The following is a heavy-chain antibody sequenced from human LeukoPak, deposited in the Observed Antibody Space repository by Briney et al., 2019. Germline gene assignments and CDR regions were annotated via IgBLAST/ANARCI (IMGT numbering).Heavy chain of an antibody. V-gene: IGHV1-2*02. J-gene: IGHJ6*02. CDR1: GYTFTGYY. Sequence: ASVKVSCKASGYTFTGYYMHWVRQAPGQGLEWMGWINPNSGGTNYAQKFRGRVTMTRDTSISTAYMELSRLRSDDTAVYYCARDRSSKGYYYYGMDVWGQGTTVTVSS. D-gene: IGHD6-13*01. CDR2: INPNSGGT. CDR3: ARDRSSKGYYYYGMDV.